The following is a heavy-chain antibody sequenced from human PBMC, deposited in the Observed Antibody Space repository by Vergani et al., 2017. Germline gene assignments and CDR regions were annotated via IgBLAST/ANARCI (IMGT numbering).Heavy chain of an antibody. D-gene: IGHD2-15*01. V-gene: IGHV3-23*01. CDR3: ARDSGASCYSDCFH. Sequence: EVQLLESGGRLVQPGGSLRLSCVASGFAFSRYAMSWVRQAPGKGLEWVSGLTASGSGISYADSVRGRFTISRDNSKNTLFLQMDSLRAEDTAVYYCARDSGASCYSDCFHWGQGTLVTVSS. CDR2: LTASGSGI. CDR1: GFAFSRYA. J-gene: IGHJ4*02.